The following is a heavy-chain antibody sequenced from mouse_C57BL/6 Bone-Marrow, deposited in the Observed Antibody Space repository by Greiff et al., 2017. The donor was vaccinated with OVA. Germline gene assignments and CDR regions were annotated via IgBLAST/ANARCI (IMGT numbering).Heavy chain of an antibody. CDR3: ARRSYDYSWYAY. V-gene: IGHV5-17*01. D-gene: IGHD2-4*01. CDR1: GFTFSDYG. Sequence: DVHLVESGGGLVKPGGSLKLSCAASGFTFSDYGMYWVRQAPEKGLEWVAYISSGSSTIYYADTVKGRFTISRDNAKNTLFLQMTSLRSEDTAMDYCARRSYDYSWYAYWGQGTLVTVSA. CDR2: ISSGSSTI. J-gene: IGHJ3*01.